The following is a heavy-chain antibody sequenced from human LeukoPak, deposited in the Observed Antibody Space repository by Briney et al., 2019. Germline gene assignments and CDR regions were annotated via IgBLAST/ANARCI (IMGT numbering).Heavy chain of an antibody. Sequence: PGGSLRLSCAASGFTFDDYAMNWVRQAPGKGLEWVSGITSNSGRTYYADSVKGRFTISRDNSKNTLYLQMNSLRAEDTAVYYCAREEIVVVPAATSDAFDIWGQGTMVTVSS. CDR1: GFTFDDYA. D-gene: IGHD2-2*01. V-gene: IGHV3-23*01. CDR2: ITSNSGRT. CDR3: AREEIVVVPAATSDAFDI. J-gene: IGHJ3*02.